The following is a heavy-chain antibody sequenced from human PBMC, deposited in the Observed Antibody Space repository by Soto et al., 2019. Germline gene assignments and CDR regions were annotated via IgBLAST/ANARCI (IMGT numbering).Heavy chain of an antibody. Sequence: VQLVESGGGLVQPGGSLRLSCAASGFTLSNYWMTWVRQAPGKGLEWVANINKDGSQKNYVDSVKGRFTIARDNGQNSLSLQMNSLRVEDTAVYYCVRELGLAYGGQGAVVTVSS. CDR3: VRELGLAY. CDR1: GFTLSNYW. V-gene: IGHV3-7*03. J-gene: IGHJ4*02. D-gene: IGHD7-27*01. CDR2: INKDGSQK.